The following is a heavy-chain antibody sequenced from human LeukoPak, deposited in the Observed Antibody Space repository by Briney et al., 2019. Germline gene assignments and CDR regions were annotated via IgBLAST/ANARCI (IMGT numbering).Heavy chain of an antibody. J-gene: IGHJ4*02. CDR2: ISGSGDST. D-gene: IGHD2-21*02. CDR3: ARYVSVWVTTLEY. CDR1: GFTFSYYA. Sequence: GGSLGLSCAASGFTFSYYAMSWVRQAPGKGLEWVSGISGSGDSTYSADSVKGRFTISRDNAKNTLYLQMNSLRDEDTAVYYCARYVSVWVTTLEYWGQGTLVTVSS. V-gene: IGHV3-23*01.